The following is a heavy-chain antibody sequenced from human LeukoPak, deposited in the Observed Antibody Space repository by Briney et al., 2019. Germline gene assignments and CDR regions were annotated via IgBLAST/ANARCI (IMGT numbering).Heavy chain of an antibody. V-gene: IGHV4-61*02. Sequence: PSQTLSLTCTVSGGSISSGSYYWSWIRQPAGKGLEWIGRIYASGSTNYNPSLKSRVTISVDTSKNQFSLKLSSVTAADTAVYYCARGYSSSWYLAYWGQGTLVTVSS. CDR3: ARGYSSSWYLAY. D-gene: IGHD6-13*01. CDR2: IYASGST. CDR1: GGSISSGSYY. J-gene: IGHJ4*02.